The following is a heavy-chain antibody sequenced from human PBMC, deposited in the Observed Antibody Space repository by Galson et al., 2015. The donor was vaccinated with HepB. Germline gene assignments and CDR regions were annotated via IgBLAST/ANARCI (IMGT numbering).Heavy chain of an antibody. CDR3: ARGKRGYSRTPDY. Sequence: ETLSLTCAVYGGSFSGYYWNWIRQSPGKGLEWIGEINHSGNTNFNPSLKSRVTISIDTSKNQFSLNLSSVTAADTAVYYCARGKRGYSRTPDYWGQGTLVTVSS. D-gene: IGHD5-18*01. CDR1: GGSFSGYY. CDR2: INHSGNT. V-gene: IGHV4-34*01. J-gene: IGHJ4*02.